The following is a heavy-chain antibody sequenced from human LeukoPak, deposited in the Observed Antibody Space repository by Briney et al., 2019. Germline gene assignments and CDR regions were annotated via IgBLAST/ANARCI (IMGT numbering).Heavy chain of an antibody. V-gene: IGHV1-8*01. CDR1: GYTFTSYD. Sequence: GASVKVSCKASGYTFTSYDIDWVRQATGQGLEWMGWMNPNRGNTGYAQKFQGRVTMTRNTSISTAYMELSSLRSEATAVYYCARDELVPQHPAGFDYWGQGTLVTVSS. D-gene: IGHD6-13*01. CDR2: MNPNRGNT. CDR3: ARDELVPQHPAGFDY. J-gene: IGHJ4*02.